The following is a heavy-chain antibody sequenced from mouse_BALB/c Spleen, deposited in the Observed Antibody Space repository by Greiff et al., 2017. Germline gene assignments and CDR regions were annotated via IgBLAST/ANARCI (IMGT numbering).Heavy chain of an antibody. D-gene: IGHD1-1*01. J-gene: IGHJ4*01. V-gene: IGHV2-6-4*01. CDR1: GFSLSRYS. CDR3: ARNDYYGSSYGDY. CDR2: IWGGGST. Sequence: VKLMESGPGLVAPSQSLSITCTVSGFSLSRYSVHWVRQPPGKGLEWLGMIWGGGSTDYNSALKSRLSISKDNSKSQVFLKMNSLQTDDTAMYYCARNDYYGSSYGDYWGQGTSVTVSS.